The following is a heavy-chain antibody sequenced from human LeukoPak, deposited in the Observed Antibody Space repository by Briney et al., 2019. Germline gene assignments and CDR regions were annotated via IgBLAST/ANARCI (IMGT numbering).Heavy chain of an antibody. V-gene: IGHV4-59*08. CDR1: GNSISNYY. D-gene: IGHD4-17*01. CDR3: ARHTDYGDYGNWFDP. Sequence: PSETLSLTCTVSGNSISNYYWSWIRQPPGKGLEWIGYLYFSGSTNYNPSLKSRVTISVDTSKNQFSLKLSSVTAADTAVYYCARHTDYGDYGNWFDPWGQGTLVTVSS. CDR2: LYFSGST. J-gene: IGHJ5*02.